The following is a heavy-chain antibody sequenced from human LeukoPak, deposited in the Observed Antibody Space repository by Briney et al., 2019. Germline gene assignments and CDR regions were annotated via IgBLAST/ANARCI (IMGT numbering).Heavy chain of an antibody. J-gene: IGHJ4*02. CDR2: ISWDGGST. V-gene: IGHV3-43*01. Sequence: GGSLRLSCAASGFTFDDYTMHWVRQAPGKGLEWVSLISWDGGSTYYADSVKGRFTISRDNSKNSPYLQMNSLRTEDTALYYCAKDIATVTTPDYWGQGTLVTVSS. D-gene: IGHD4-17*01. CDR3: AKDIATVTTPDY. CDR1: GFTFDDYT.